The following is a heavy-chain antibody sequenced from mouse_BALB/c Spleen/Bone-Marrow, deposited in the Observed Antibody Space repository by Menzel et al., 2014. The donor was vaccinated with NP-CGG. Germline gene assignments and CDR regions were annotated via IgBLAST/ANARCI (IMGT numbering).Heavy chain of an antibody. J-gene: IGHJ2*01. CDR2: ISSGSRTV. Sequence: DVKLVESGGGLVQPGGSRKLSCAASGFTFSSFGMHWVRQAPEKGLEWVAYISSGSRTVFYADTVKGRFTISRDNPKNTLFLQMTSLRSEDTAMYYCTRSRGNWDDFDYWGQGTTPTVSS. D-gene: IGHD3-3*01. V-gene: IGHV5-17*02. CDR3: TRSRGNWDDFDY. CDR1: GFTFSSFG.